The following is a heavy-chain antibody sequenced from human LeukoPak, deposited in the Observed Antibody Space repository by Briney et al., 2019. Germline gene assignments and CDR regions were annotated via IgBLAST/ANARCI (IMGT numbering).Heavy chain of an antibody. D-gene: IGHD3-10*01. CDR3: ANTPTKLVGAGGRKSSGIPLYYFDY. CDR1: GFTFSSYA. CDR2: ISYDGSNK. V-gene: IGHV3-30-3*01. J-gene: IGHJ4*02. Sequence: PGGSLRLSCAASGFTFSSYAMHWVRQAPGKGLEWVAVISYDGSNKYYADSVKGRFTISRDNSKNTLYLQMNSLRAEDTAVYYCANTPTKLVGAGGRKSSGIPLYYFDYWGQGTLVTVSS.